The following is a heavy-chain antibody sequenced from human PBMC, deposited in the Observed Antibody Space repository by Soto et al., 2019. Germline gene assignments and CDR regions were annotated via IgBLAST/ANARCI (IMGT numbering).Heavy chain of an antibody. Sequence: GASVKVSCKASGGTFSSYAISWVRQAPGQGLEWMGGIIPIFGTANYAQKFQGRVTITADESTSTAYMELSSLRSEDTAVYYCARTQGKSVSRRFDYWGQGTLVTVSS. CDR1: GGTFSSYA. V-gene: IGHV1-69*13. CDR3: ARTQGKSVSRRFDY. CDR2: IIPIFGTA. D-gene: IGHD6-13*01. J-gene: IGHJ4*02.